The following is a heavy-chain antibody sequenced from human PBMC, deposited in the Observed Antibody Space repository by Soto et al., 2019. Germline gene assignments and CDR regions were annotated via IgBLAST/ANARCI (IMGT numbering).Heavy chain of an antibody. CDR2: ISYDGSNK. CDR1: GFTFSSYA. V-gene: IGHV3-30-3*01. CDR3: ASMYYYDSSGYYHDY. D-gene: IGHD3-22*01. Sequence: GGSLRLSCAASGFTFSSYAMHWVRQAPGKGLEWVAVISYDGSNKYYADSVMGRFTISRDNSKNTLYLQMNSLRAEDTAVYYCASMYYYDSSGYYHDYWGQRTLVSVSS. J-gene: IGHJ4*02.